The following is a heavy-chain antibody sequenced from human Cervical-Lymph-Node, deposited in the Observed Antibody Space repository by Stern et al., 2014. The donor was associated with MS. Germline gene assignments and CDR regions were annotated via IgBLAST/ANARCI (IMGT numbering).Heavy chain of an antibody. Sequence: VQLVESGAEAKAPGASMKVSCRVSGYTFTDYYLHWVRQAPGQGLEWLGGVNPNSGGTNYAQNFQGRVTMTRDTSISTAYMELRWLGYADTAVYYCARGSGTAYDLRGDYWGQGTLVTVSS. V-gene: IGHV1-2*02. CDR2: VNPNSGGT. J-gene: IGHJ4*01. CDR3: ARGSGTAYDLRGDY. D-gene: IGHD3-3*01. CDR1: GYTFTDYY.